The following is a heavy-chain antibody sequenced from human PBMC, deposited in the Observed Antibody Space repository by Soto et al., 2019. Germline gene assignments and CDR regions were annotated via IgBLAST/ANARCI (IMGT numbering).Heavy chain of an antibody. J-gene: IGHJ4*02. Sequence: SLRLSCAASGFTFSNSGMNWVRQAPGKGLEWVSSISSSSSYMYYADSVKGRFTISRDNAKNSLYLQMNSLRAEDTAVYYCARDCSSTSCYGGHFDYWGQGTLVTVSS. CDR3: ARDCSSTSCYGGHFDY. CDR2: ISSSSSYM. V-gene: IGHV3-21*01. CDR1: GFTFSNSG. D-gene: IGHD2-2*01.